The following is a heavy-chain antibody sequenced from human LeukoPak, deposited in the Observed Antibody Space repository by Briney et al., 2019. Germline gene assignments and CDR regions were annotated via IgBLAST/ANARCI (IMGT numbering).Heavy chain of an antibody. CDR3: ARQRCSGNTCYRVDQLYYMDV. V-gene: IGHV4-34*01. J-gene: IGHJ6*03. CDR1: GGSFSGYY. Sequence: SETLSLTCAVYGGSFSGYYWSWIRQPPGKGLEWIGEINHSGSTNYNPSLKSRVTISIDTSKSQFSLKLTSVTAADTGVYYCARQRCSGNTCYRVDQLYYMDVWGKGTTVTVSS. D-gene: IGHD2-15*01. CDR2: INHSGST.